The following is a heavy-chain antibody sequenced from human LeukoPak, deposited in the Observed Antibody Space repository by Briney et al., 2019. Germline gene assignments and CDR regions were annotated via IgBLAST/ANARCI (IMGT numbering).Heavy chain of an antibody. CDR3: ARWRGHYDILTGYPKGEYYGMDV. Sequence: SQTLSLTCAVSGGSISSGGYSWSWIRQPPGKGLEWIGYIYHSGSTYYNPSLKSRVTISVDTSKNQFSLKLSSVTAADTAVYYCARWRGHYDILTGYPKGEYYGMDVWGQGTTVTVSS. J-gene: IGHJ6*02. CDR1: GGSISSGGYS. D-gene: IGHD3-9*01. V-gene: IGHV4-30-2*01. CDR2: IYHSGST.